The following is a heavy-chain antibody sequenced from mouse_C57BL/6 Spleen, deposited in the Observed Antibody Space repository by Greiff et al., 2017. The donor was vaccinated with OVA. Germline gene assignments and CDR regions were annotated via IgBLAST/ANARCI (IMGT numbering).Heavy chain of an antibody. V-gene: IGHV1-64*01. CDR1: GYTFTSYW. CDR3: SRGGDDEVWYFDV. J-gene: IGHJ1*03. CDR2: IHPNSGST. Sequence: QVQLQQPGAELVKPGASVKLSCKASGYTFTSYWMHWVKQRPGQGLEWIGMIHPNSGSTNYNEKFKSKATLTVDKSSSTAYMQLSILTSQDSAVYYGSRGGDDEVWYFDVWGTGTTVTVSS. D-gene: IGHD2-2*01.